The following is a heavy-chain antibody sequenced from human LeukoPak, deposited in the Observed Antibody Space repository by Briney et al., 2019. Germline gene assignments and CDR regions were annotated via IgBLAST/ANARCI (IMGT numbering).Heavy chain of an antibody. Sequence: PGGSLRLSCAASGFSFSRFAMTWVRQAPGKGLEWVGRTRNKANSYTTEYAASVKGRFTISRDASKNSLYLQMNSLKTEDTAVYYCARGQLCSAGGCYVSFDYWGLGTLVTVSS. V-gene: IGHV3-72*01. CDR1: GFSFSRFA. J-gene: IGHJ4*02. D-gene: IGHD2-15*01. CDR2: TRNKANSYTT. CDR3: ARGQLCSAGGCYVSFDY.